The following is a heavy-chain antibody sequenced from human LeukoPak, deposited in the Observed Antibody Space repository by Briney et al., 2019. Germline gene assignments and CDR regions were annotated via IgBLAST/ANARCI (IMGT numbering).Heavy chain of an antibody. CDR2: INWNAVRV. Sequence: GGSLRLSCAASGFTFSSYAMSWVRQAPGKGLEWVSGINWNAVRVGYADSVKGRFTISRDNAKNSLYLQMNSLRAEDTAFYYCARLRNYDSSGYYFEIDYWGQGTLVTVSS. V-gene: IGHV3-20*04. CDR1: GFTFSSYA. J-gene: IGHJ4*02. D-gene: IGHD3-22*01. CDR3: ARLRNYDSSGYYFEIDY.